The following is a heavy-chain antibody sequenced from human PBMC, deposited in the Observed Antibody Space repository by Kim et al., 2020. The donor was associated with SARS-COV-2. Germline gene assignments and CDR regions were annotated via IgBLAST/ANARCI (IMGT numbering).Heavy chain of an antibody. CDR2: INPNSGGT. Sequence: ASVKVSCKASGYTFTGYYMHWVRQAPGQGLEWMGWINPNSGGTNYAQKFQGRVTMTRDTSISTAYMELSRLRSDDTAVYYCARDLLGYCSSTSCYPKYYFDYWGQGTLVTVSS. V-gene: IGHV1-2*02. J-gene: IGHJ4*02. CDR1: GYTFTGYY. CDR3: ARDLLGYCSSTSCYPKYYFDY. D-gene: IGHD2-2*01.